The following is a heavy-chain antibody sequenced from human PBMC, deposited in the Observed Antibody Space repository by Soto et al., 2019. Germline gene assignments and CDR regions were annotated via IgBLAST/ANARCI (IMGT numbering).Heavy chain of an antibody. D-gene: IGHD3-22*01. CDR1: GYTFTSYG. CDR3: AIDADYYDSSGYDPAFDI. CDR2: ISAYNGNT. Sequence: GASVKVSCKASGYTFTSYGISWVRQAPGQGLEWMGWISAYNGNTNYAQKLQGRVTMTTDTSTSTAYMELRSLRSDDTAVYYCAIDADYYDSSGYDPAFDIWGQGTMVTVS. V-gene: IGHV1-18*01. J-gene: IGHJ3*02.